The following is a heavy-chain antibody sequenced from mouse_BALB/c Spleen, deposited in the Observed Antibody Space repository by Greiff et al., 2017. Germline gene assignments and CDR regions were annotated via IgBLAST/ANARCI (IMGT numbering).Heavy chain of an antibody. V-gene: IGHV3-6*02. CDR2: ISYDGSN. J-gene: IGHJ4*01. CDR1: GYSITSGYY. CDR3: ARGMDYYGSGAMDY. Sequence: EVKLMESGPGLVKPSQSLSLTCSVTGYSITSGYYWNWIRQFPGSKLEWMGYISYDGSNNYNPSLKNRISITRDTSKNQFFLKLNSVTTEDTATYYCARGMDYYGSGAMDYWGQGTSVTVSS. D-gene: IGHD1-1*01.